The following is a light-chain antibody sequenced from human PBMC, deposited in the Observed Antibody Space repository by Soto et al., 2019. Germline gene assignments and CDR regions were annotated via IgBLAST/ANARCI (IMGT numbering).Light chain of an antibody. CDR3: QQYDTYPWT. V-gene: IGKV1-5*03. Sequence: DIQMTQSPSTLSASVGDRVTLTCRASQSISSWLAWYQQKPGKAPKLLIYKTSDLHSGVPSRFSGSGSGTEFTLTISSLQPDDFAPYYCQQYDTYPWTFGQGTKVE. J-gene: IGKJ1*01. CDR1: QSISSW. CDR2: KTS.